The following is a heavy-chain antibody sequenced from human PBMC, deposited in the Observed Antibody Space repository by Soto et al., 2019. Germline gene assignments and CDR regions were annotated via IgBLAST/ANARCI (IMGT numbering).Heavy chain of an antibody. CDR1: GGTFSTYA. Sequence: QVQLVQSGAEVKKPGSSVNVSCKASGGTFSTYAISWVRLAPGQRLEWMGGIIPIFGTTNYALKFQGRLSIAADESSSNAYTELSSLPSDDTAVYYCARTSGGSPEHSYYYAVDVWGQGNTVIVSS. CDR3: ARTSGGSPEHSYYYAVDV. CDR2: IIPIFGTT. V-gene: IGHV1-69*12. J-gene: IGHJ6*02. D-gene: IGHD2-15*01.